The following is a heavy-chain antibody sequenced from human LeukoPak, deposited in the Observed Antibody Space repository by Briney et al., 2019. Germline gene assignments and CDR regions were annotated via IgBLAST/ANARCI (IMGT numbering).Heavy chain of an antibody. D-gene: IGHD3-3*01. J-gene: IGHJ5*02. Sequence: SGTLSLTCAVSGYSISSGYYWGWIRQPPGKGLEWIGCIYHSGSTYYNPSLKSRVTISVDTSKNQFSLKLSSVTAADTAVYYCASYDFWSGYYGRENNWFDPWGQGTLVTVSS. CDR3: ASYDFWSGYYGRENNWFDP. CDR2: IYHSGST. CDR1: GYSISSGYY. V-gene: IGHV4-38-2*01.